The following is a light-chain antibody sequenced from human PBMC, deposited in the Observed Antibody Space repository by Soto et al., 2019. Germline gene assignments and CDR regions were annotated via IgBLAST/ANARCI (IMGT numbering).Light chain of an antibody. CDR3: YSYAGTDTFG. Sequence: QSALTQPRSVSGSPGQSATISCTGTANDVGGHNYVSWYQQHPGEAPKLLIYDVTERPSGVPDRFSGSKSGNMASLTISGLQTEDESDYYCYSYAGTDTFGFGTGNNVTVL. V-gene: IGLV2-11*02. CDR1: ANDVGGHNY. CDR2: DVT. J-gene: IGLJ1*01.